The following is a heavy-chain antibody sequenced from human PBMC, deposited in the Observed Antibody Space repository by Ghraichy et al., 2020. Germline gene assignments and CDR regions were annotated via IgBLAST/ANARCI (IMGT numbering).Heavy chain of an antibody. V-gene: IGHV4-59*01. Sequence: SETLSLTCTVSGGSISSYYWSWIRQPPGKGLEWIGYIYYSGSTNYNPSLKSRVTISVDTSKNQFSLKLSSVTAADTAVYYCATGTQRQGLYYFDYWGQGTLVTVSS. D-gene: IGHD6-25*01. CDR3: ATGTQRQGLYYFDY. CDR1: GGSISSYY. J-gene: IGHJ4*02. CDR2: IYYSGST.